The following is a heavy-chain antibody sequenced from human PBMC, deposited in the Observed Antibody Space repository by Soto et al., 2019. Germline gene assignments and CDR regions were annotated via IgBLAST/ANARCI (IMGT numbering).Heavy chain of an antibody. CDR3: ARMIEAAAFWFDP. D-gene: IGHD2-21*01. CDR2: IYYSGST. CDR1: GGSISSYY. Sequence: SETLSLTCTVSGGSISSYYWSWIRQPPGKGLEWIGYIYYSGSTNYNPSLKSRVTISVDTSKNQFSLKLSSVTAADTAVYYCARMIEAAAFWFDPWGQGTLVTVSS. J-gene: IGHJ5*02. V-gene: IGHV4-59*01.